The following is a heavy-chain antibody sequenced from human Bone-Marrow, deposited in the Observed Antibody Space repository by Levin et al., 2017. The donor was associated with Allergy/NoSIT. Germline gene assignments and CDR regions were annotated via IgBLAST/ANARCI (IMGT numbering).Heavy chain of an antibody. CDR3: ARGYSTLDWYFDL. J-gene: IGHJ2*01. CDR1: GGSIRSYY. D-gene: IGHD6-13*01. V-gene: IGHV4-59*01. Sequence: SQTLSLTCTVSGGSIRSYYWSWIRQPPGKGLEWIGYIYYSGSTNYNPSLKSRVTISVDTSKNQFSLKLSSVTAADTAVYYCARGYSTLDWYFDLWGRGTLVTVSS. CDR2: IYYSGST.